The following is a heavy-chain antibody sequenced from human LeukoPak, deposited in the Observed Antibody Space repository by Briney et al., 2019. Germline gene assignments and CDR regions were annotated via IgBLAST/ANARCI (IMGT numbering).Heavy chain of an antibody. D-gene: IGHD2-2*01. CDR3: ARSVFLMIDAYDF. CDR1: SGSISSSNFY. CDR2: IFYSGST. V-gene: IGHV4-39*01. Sequence: SETLSLTCTVSSGSISSSNFYWGWFRQPPGKGLEWIGTIFYSGSTYYNPSLKSRVTISVDTSENQFSLKLSSVTAAETAIYYCARSVFLMIDAYDFWGQGTLVAVSS. J-gene: IGHJ4*02.